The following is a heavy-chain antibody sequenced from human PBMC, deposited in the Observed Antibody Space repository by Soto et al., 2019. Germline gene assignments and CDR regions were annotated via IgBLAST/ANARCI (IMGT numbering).Heavy chain of an antibody. CDR3: ARDGICWCYRGYAYSDMYV. CDR1: GYTFTSYG. Sequence: ASVKVSCKASGYTFTSYGISWVRQAPGQGLEWMGWISAYNGNTNYAQKLQGRVTMTTDTSTSTAYMELRSLRSDDTAVYYCARDGICWCYRGYAYSDMYVCGLGTSLPVS. CDR2: ISAYNGNT. D-gene: IGHD3-16*02. J-gene: IGHJ6*02. V-gene: IGHV1-18*01.